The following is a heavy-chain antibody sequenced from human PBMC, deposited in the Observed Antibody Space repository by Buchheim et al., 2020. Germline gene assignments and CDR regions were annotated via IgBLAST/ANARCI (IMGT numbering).Heavy chain of an antibody. V-gene: IGHV4-30-4*01. J-gene: IGHJ6*02. D-gene: IGHD2-2*01. CDR1: GVSISSGDYY. Sequence: QVQLQESGPGLVKPSQTLSLPCTVSGVSISSGDYYWSWIRQPPGKGLEWIGYIYYSGSTYYNPSPKRRVPISVDTSKNQLSLKLSSVAAGDTAVYYCARDRLGYCSSTSCPLYYYYGMDVWGQGTT. CDR3: ARDRLGYCSSTSCPLYYYYGMDV. CDR2: IYYSGST.